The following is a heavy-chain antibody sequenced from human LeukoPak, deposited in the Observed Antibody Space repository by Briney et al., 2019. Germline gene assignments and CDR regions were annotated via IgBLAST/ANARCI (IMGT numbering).Heavy chain of an antibody. CDR1: GYTFTSYA. CDR2: INAGNGNT. Sequence: ASVKVSCKASGYTFTSYAMHWVRQAPGQRLEWMGWINAGNGNTKYSQKFQGRVTITRDTSASTAYMELSSLRSEDTAVYYCATETPAGYSGYDIFDYWGQGTLVTVSS. D-gene: IGHD5-12*01. J-gene: IGHJ4*02. CDR3: ATETPAGYSGYDIFDY. V-gene: IGHV1-3*01.